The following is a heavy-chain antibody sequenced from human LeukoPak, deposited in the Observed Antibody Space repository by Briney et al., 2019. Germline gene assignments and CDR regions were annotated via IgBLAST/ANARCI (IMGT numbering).Heavy chain of an antibody. CDR3: ARGLPYGYSYGLDY. Sequence: SETLSLTCTVSGGSIRRGFYYWSWIRQPAGKGLEWIGRIHSSGSTNYNPSLKSRVTISVDTSKNQFSLKLSSVTAADTAVYYCARGLPYGYSYGLDYWGQGTLVTVSS. D-gene: IGHD5-18*01. J-gene: IGHJ4*02. CDR1: GGSIRRGFYY. V-gene: IGHV4-61*02. CDR2: IHSSGST.